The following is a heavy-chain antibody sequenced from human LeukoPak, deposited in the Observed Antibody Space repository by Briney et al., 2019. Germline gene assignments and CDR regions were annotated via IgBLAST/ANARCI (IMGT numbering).Heavy chain of an antibody. J-gene: IGHJ4*02. CDR1: GGSFSGYY. CDR3: VKSGGYGLIDY. Sequence: SETLSLTCAVYGGSFSGYYWSWIRQPPGKGLEWIGEINHSGSTNYNPSLKSRVTISVDTSKNQFSLRLNSVTAADTAMYYCVKSGGYGLIDYWGQGTLVTVSS. V-gene: IGHV4-34*01. CDR2: INHSGST. D-gene: IGHD1-26*01.